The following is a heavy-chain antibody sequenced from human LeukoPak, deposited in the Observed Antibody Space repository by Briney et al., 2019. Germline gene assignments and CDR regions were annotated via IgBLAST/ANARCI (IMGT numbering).Heavy chain of an antibody. CDR2: ISAYNGNT. V-gene: IGHV1-18*01. Sequence: ASVKVSCKASGYTFTSYGISWVRQAPGQGLECMGWISAYNGNTNYAQKLQGRVTITTDTSTSTAYMELRSLRSDDTAVYYCAAANYDILTGYYIGFDYWGQGTLVTVSS. CDR1: GYTFTSYG. D-gene: IGHD3-9*01. J-gene: IGHJ4*02. CDR3: AAANYDILTGYYIGFDY.